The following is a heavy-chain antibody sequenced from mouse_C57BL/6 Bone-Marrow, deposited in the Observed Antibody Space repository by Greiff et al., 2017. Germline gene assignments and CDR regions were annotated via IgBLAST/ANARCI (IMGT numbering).Heavy chain of an antibody. CDR3: TRGGGSSIDY. CDR2: IDPETGGT. D-gene: IGHD1-1*01. Sequence: LMESGAELVRPGASVTLSCKASGYTFTDYEMHWVKQTPVHGLEWIGAIDPETGGTAYNQKFKGKAILTADKSSSTAYMELRSLTSEDSAVYYCTRGGGSSIDYWGQGTTLTVSS. CDR1: GYTFTDYE. V-gene: IGHV1-15*01. J-gene: IGHJ2*01.